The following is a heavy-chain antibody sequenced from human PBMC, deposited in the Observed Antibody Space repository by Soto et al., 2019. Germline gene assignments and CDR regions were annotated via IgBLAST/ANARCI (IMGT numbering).Heavy chain of an antibody. Sequence: GGSLRLSCAASGFTVNSKYMIWVRQAPGKGLEWVSLIYGSDRTYYADFVKGRFTISRDNSQNTLFLQMNGLRAEDTAVYYCATSHSSGGAFDYWGQGTLVTVSS. D-gene: IGHD1-26*01. CDR2: IYGSDRT. J-gene: IGHJ4*02. V-gene: IGHV3-53*01. CDR1: GFTVNSKY. CDR3: ATSHSSGGAFDY.